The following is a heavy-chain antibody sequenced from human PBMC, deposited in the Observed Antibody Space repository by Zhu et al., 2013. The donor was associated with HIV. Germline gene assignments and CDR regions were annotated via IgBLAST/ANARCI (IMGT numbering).Heavy chain of an antibody. CDR1: GYTFTGYN. J-gene: IGHJ4*02. CDR3: ARMAVAGDFDY. D-gene: IGHD6-19*01. Sequence: QVQLVQSGAEVKKPGASVKVSCEASGYTFTGYNIHWVRQAPGQGLEWMGWIDLNSGGTKYALKFQGRVTMTTDTSINTAYMEVNRLRSDDTAVYYCARMAVAGDFDYWGQGTLVTVSS. CDR2: IDLNSGGT. V-gene: IGHV1-2*02.